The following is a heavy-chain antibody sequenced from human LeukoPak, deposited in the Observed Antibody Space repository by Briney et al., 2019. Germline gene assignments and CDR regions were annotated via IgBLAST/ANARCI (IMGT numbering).Heavy chain of an antibody. J-gene: IGHJ6*02. CDR2: INHSGST. CDR1: GGSFSGYY. Sequence: SETLSLTCAVYGGSFSGYYWSWIRQPPGKGLEWIGEINHSGSTNYNPSLKSRVTISVDTSKNQFSLRLSSVTAADTAVYYCARVTPICSSTSCSYYYYYYGMDVWGQGTTVTVSS. D-gene: IGHD2-2*01. CDR3: ARVTPICSSTSCSYYYYYYGMDV. V-gene: IGHV4-34*01.